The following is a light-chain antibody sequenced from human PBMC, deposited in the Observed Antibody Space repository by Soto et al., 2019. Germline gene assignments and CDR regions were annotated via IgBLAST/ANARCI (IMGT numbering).Light chain of an antibody. CDR2: KAS. CDR1: QSISSW. J-gene: IGKJ4*01. Sequence: DIQMTQSTSTLSASVGDRVTITCRASQSISSWLAWYQQKPGKAPKLLIYKASSLESGVPSRFSGSGSGTEFTLTISSLQPDDFATYYCQQYNSYPCFGGGTKVEIK. CDR3: QQYNSYPC. V-gene: IGKV1-5*03.